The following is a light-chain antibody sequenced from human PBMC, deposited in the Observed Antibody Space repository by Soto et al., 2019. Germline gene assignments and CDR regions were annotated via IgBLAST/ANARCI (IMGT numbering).Light chain of an antibody. CDR2: AAS. V-gene: IGKV1-6*01. Sequence: AIQMTQSPSSLSASVGGRVTITCRASQGIRNYLGWYQQKPGKAPKLLIYAASTLQSGVPSRFSGSGSDTDFTLSINNLQPEDFATYYCLQDYNYPRTFGQGTKVDIK. CDR3: LQDYNYPRT. J-gene: IGKJ1*01. CDR1: QGIRNY.